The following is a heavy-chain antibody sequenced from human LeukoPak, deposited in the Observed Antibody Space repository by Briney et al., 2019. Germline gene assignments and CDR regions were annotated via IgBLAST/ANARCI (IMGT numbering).Heavy chain of an antibody. D-gene: IGHD2-2*01. CDR2: IYTSGST. J-gene: IGHJ5*02. CDR1: GGSISSYY. Sequence: SETLSLTCTVSGGSISSYYWSWIRQPAGKGLEWIGRIYTSGSTNYNPSLKSRVTMSVDTSKNQFSLKLSSVTAADTAAYYCARDRGWIRGVVVPAATVPWFDPWGQGTLVTVSS. CDR3: ARDRGWIRGVVVPAATVPWFDP. V-gene: IGHV4-4*07.